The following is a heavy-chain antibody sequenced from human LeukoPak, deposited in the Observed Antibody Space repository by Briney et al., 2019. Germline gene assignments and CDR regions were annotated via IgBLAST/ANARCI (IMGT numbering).Heavy chain of an antibody. J-gene: IGHJ3*02. D-gene: IGHD6-13*01. CDR1: GFTFSSYA. CDR2: ISGSGGST. CDR3: AKDEGQLAPARKAGAFDI. V-gene: IGHV3-23*01. Sequence: GGSLRLSCAASGFTFSSYAMSWVRQAPGKGLEWVSAISGSGGSTYYADSVKGWFTISRDNSKNTLYLQMNSLRAEDTAVYYCAKDEGQLAPARKAGAFDIWGQGTMVTVSS.